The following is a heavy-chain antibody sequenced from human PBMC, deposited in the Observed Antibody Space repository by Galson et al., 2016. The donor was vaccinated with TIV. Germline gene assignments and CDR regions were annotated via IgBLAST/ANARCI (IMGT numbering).Heavy chain of an antibody. CDR3: ARGALDTDREYYYYYGLDV. CDR1: GFNFSTYW. CDR2: ISGYGTST. D-gene: IGHD5-18*01. J-gene: IGHJ6*02. V-gene: IGHV3-74*01. Sequence: SLRLSCAASGFNFSTYWMNWVHQAPGKGLVWFSRISGYGTSTNYADSVKGRFTISTHNAKNTLYLHMNSLSADDTSVYYCARGALDTDREYYYYYGLDVWGQGTTVTVSS.